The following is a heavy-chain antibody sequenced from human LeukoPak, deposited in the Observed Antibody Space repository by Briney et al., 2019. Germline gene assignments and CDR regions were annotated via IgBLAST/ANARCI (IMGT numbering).Heavy chain of an antibody. V-gene: IGHV3-23*01. CDR1: GFPFTNFA. J-gene: IGHJ6*02. CDR3: ARSHYYYYGMDV. CDR2: TAGSDGTT. Sequence: PGGSLRLSCEASGFPFTNFAMSWVRQAPGKGLEWIADTAGSDGTTHYADSVKGRFTISRDNAKNSLYLQMNSLRAEDTAVYYCARSHYYYYGMDVWGQGTTVTVSS.